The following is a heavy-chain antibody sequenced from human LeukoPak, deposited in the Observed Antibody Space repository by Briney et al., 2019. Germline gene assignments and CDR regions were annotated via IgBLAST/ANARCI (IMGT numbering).Heavy chain of an antibody. D-gene: IGHD5-12*01. V-gene: IGHV3-33*06. CDR1: GFTFSSYG. CDR2: IWYDGSNK. J-gene: IGHJ3*02. Sequence: GRSLRLSCAASGFTFSSYGMHWVRQAPGKGLEWVAVIWYDGSNKYYADSVKGRFTISRDNSKNTLYLQMNSLRAEDTAVYYCAKELYKWLRAFDIWGQGTMVTVSS. CDR3: AKELYKWLRAFDI.